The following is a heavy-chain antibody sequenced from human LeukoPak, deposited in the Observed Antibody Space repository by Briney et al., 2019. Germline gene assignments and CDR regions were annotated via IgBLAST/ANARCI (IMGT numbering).Heavy chain of an antibody. Sequence: SGGSLRLSCAASGFTFSAYWMHWVRQAPGKGLVWVSRINSDGSTTSYADSGKGRFTISRDNAKNTLYLQMNSLRAEDTAVYYCARARHGILTGYYLDYWGQGTLVTVSS. CDR1: GFTFSAYW. J-gene: IGHJ4*02. CDR3: ARARHGILTGYYLDY. D-gene: IGHD3-9*01. CDR2: INSDGSTT. V-gene: IGHV3-74*01.